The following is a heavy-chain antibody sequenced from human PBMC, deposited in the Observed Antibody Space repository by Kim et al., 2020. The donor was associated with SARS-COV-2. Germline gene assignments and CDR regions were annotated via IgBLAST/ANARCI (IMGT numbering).Heavy chain of an antibody. CDR2: INHSGST. J-gene: IGHJ4*02. V-gene: IGHV4-34*01. CDR1: GGSFSGYY. CDR3: ASHVLLWFGAPARLRLVDY. D-gene: IGHD3-10*01. Sequence: SETLSLTCAVYGGSFSGYYWSWIRQPPVKGLEWIGEINHSGSTNYNPSLKSRVTISVDTSKNQFSLKLSSVTAADTAVYYCASHVLLWFGAPARLRLVDYWGQGTLVTVSS.